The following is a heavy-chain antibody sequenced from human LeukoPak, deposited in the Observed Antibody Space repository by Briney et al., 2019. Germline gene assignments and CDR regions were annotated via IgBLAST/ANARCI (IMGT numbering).Heavy chain of an antibody. CDR2: ISSSSSTI. Sequence: GGSLRLSCEASGFTFSSYSMNWVRQAPGKGLEWVSYISSSSSTIYYADSVKGRFTISRDNAKNSLYLQMNSLRAEDTAVYYCARGGYGGNSDAFDIWGQGTMVTVSS. V-gene: IGHV3-48*01. CDR1: GFTFSSYS. CDR3: ARGGYGGNSDAFDI. D-gene: IGHD4-23*01. J-gene: IGHJ3*02.